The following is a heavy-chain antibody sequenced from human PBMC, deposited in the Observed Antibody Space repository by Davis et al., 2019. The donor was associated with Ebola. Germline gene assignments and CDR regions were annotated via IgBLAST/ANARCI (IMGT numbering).Heavy chain of an antibody. J-gene: IGHJ3*02. Sequence: GGSLRLSCAASGFTFDDYAMHWVRQAPGKGLEWVSGISWNSGSIGYADSVKGRFTISRDNAKNSLYLQMNSLRAEDTALYYCAKGIIAVAISAFDIWGQGTMVTVSS. CDR3: AKGIIAVAISAFDI. CDR1: GFTFDDYA. D-gene: IGHD6-19*01. V-gene: IGHV3-9*01. CDR2: ISWNSGSI.